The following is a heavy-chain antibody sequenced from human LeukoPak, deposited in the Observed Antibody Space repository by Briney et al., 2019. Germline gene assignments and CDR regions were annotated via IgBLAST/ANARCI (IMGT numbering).Heavy chain of an antibody. Sequence: SETLSLTCAVYGGSFSGYDWSWIRQPPGKGLEWIGEINHSGSTNYNPSIKSRVTISVDTSKNKFSLKLSSVTAADTAVYHCARQRGSGSYSSYYYYYGMDVWGQGTTVTVSS. D-gene: IGHD3-10*01. J-gene: IGHJ6*02. CDR2: INHSGST. CDR1: GGSFSGYD. V-gene: IGHV4-34*01. CDR3: ARQRGSGSYSSYYYYYGMDV.